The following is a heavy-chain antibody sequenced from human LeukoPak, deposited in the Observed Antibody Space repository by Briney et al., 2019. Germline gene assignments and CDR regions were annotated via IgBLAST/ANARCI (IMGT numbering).Heavy chain of an antibody. CDR3: AAYGSGSYLSPFDY. Sequence: GSSVKASCKASGGTFSSYAISWVRQAPGQGLEWMGGIIPIFGTANYAQKFQGRVTITTDESTSTAYMELSSLRSEDTAVYYCAAYGSGSYLSPFDYWGQGTLVTVSS. D-gene: IGHD3-10*01. J-gene: IGHJ4*02. CDR1: GGTFSSYA. V-gene: IGHV1-69*05. CDR2: IIPIFGTA.